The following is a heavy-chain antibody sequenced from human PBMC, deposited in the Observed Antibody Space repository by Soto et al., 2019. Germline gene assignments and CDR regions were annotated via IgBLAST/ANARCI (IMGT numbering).Heavy chain of an antibody. Sequence: GGSLRLSCAASGFTFRSYSMSWVRQAPGKGLEWVTVTSYDGSNTYYADSVKGRFTISRDNSKNTLYLQMNSLRPEDTAVYYCARDGNSGYDWDYYYGMDVWGQGTTVTVSS. CDR3: ARDGNSGYDWDYYYGMDV. J-gene: IGHJ6*02. CDR2: TSYDGSNT. CDR1: GFTFRSYS. D-gene: IGHD5-12*01. V-gene: IGHV3-30-3*01.